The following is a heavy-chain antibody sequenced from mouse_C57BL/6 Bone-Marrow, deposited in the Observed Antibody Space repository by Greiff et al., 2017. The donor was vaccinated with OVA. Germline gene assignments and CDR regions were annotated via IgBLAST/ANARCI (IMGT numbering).Heavy chain of an antibody. CDR2: IDPENGDT. CDR1: GFNIKDDY. D-gene: IGHD2-1*01. CDR3: SIYYGNYGYFDY. J-gene: IGHJ2*01. Sequence: DVKLVESGAELVRPGASVKLSCTASGFNIKDDYMHWVKQRPEQGLEWIGWIDPENGDTEYASKFQGKATITADTSSNTAYLQLSSLTSEDTAVYYCSIYYGNYGYFDYWGQGTTLTVSS. V-gene: IGHV14-4*01.